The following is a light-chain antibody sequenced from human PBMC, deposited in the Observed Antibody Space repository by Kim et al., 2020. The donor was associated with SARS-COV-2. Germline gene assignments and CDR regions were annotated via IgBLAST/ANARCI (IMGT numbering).Light chain of an antibody. CDR2: DDR. CDR1: SRAVRGYTY. V-gene: IGLV2-11*01. Sequence: SVTFSCTGPSRAVRGYTYVFWYPQHRVKSPQLIIFDDRNRPSGVPARFSGSKSGNTASLTISELQAEDEAEYYCCSYAGTYTFYVLGTGNKVTVL. J-gene: IGLJ1*01. CDR3: CSYAGTYTFYV.